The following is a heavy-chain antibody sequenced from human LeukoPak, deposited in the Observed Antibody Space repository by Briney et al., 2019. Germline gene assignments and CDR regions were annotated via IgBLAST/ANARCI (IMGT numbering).Heavy chain of an antibody. CDR2: IYNSGST. Sequence: PGGSLRLSCAASGFTVSSNYMSWVRQAPGKGLEWVSVIYNSGSTFYADSVKGRFTISRDNSKDTLYLQMNSLRAEDTAVYYCARDSVSSHFDYWGQGTLVTVSS. CDR3: ARDSVSSHFDY. V-gene: IGHV3-53*01. CDR1: GFTVSSNY. J-gene: IGHJ4*02. D-gene: IGHD6-13*01.